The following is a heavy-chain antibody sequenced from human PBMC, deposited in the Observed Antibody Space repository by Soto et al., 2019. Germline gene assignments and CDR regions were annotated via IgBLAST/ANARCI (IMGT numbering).Heavy chain of an antibody. CDR3: TSLYYGH. D-gene: IGHD3-16*02. CDR2: IKSKTDGGTT. Sequence: PGGSLSLSCAASEFTFTYAWMSWVRQAPGKGLEWVGRIKSKTDGGTTDYAAPVKGRFTISRDESQNTLYLQMNSLKTEDTAVYYCTSLYYGHWGQGTLVTVSS. CDR1: EFTFTYAW. J-gene: IGHJ4*02. V-gene: IGHV3-15*01.